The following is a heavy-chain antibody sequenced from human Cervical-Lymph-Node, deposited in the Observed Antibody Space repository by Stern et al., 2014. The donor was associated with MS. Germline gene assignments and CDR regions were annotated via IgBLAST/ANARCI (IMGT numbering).Heavy chain of an antibody. Sequence: QLVQSGAEVRQPGSSMKVSCKASGGTFNTFDISWVRQTPGQWLEWLGGITPLLGTTNYARNFQGRVAISADESATTAYMEMSNLTSEDTALYYCTRHQGGIAAFWGQGTLVTVSS. V-gene: IGHV1-69*01. CDR2: ITPLLGTT. J-gene: IGHJ4*02. D-gene: IGHD6-13*01. CDR1: GGTFNTFD. CDR3: TRHQGGIAAF.